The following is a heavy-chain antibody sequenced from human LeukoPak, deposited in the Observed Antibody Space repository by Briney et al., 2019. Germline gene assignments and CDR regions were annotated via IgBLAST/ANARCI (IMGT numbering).Heavy chain of an antibody. J-gene: IGHJ4*02. D-gene: IGHD6-6*01. CDR2: ISSSSSTI. V-gene: IGHV3-48*01. CDR3: ARETYPYSSPSDRLAY. CDR1: GFTFSSYS. Sequence: GGSLRLSCAASGFTFSSYSMNWVRQAPGKGLEWVSYISSSSSTIYYADSVKGRFTISRDNAKNSLYLQMNSLRAEDTAVYYCARETYPYSSPSDRLAYWGQGTLVTVSS.